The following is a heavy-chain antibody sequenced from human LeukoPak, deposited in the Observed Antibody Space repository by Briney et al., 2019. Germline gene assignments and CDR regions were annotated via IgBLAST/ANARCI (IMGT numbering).Heavy chain of an antibody. Sequence: GGSLRLSCAASGFTVSSNYMSWVRQAPGKGLEWASVIYSGGSTYYADSVKGRFTISRDNSKNTLYLQMNSLRAEDTAVYYCARVRVPAPRRSPSRGYGMDVWGQGTTVTVSS. CDR2: IYSGGST. CDR1: GFTVSSNY. CDR3: ARVRVPAPRRSPSRGYGMDV. D-gene: IGHD2-2*01. V-gene: IGHV3-66*01. J-gene: IGHJ6*02.